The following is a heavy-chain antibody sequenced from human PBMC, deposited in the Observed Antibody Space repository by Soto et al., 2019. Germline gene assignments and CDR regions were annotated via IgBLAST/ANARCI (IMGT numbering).Heavy chain of an antibody. V-gene: IGHV3-30-3*01. CDR3: ARGYSYGPNWESDALDI. J-gene: IGHJ3*02. Sequence: QVQLVESGGGVVQPGRSLRLSCAASGFSFSIFAMHWVGQAPGKGLEWVAVISYHGSTEYYGDSVKGGFTISRDNSKNTLYLQMYSLRPEDTAIYYCARGYSYGPNWESDALDIWGQGAMVTVSS. D-gene: IGHD5-18*01. CDR1: GFSFSIFA. CDR2: ISYHGSTE.